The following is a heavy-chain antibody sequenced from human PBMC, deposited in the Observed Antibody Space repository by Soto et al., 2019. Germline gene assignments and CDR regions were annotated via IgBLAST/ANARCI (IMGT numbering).Heavy chain of an antibody. CDR1: GGSISSSSYY. CDR3: ARLGYSSGWYFDY. Sequence: SETLSLTCTVSGGSISSSSYYWGWIRQPPGKGLEWIGSIYYSGSTYYNPSLKSRVTISVDTSKNQFSLKLSSVTAADTAVYYCARLGYSSGWYFDYWGQGTLVTVSS. D-gene: IGHD6-19*01. J-gene: IGHJ4*02. V-gene: IGHV4-39*01. CDR2: IYYSGST.